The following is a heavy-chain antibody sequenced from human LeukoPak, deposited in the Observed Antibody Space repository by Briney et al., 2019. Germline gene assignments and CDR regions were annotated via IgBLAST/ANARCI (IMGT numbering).Heavy chain of an antibody. V-gene: IGHV3-11*01. CDR2: IWNSGSTI. D-gene: IGHD3-16*01. CDR1: GFTFSDHY. J-gene: IGHJ4*02. Sequence: GGSPRLSCAASGFTFSDHYMSWIRQAPGKGLEWVSYIWNSGSTIYYADSVKGRFTISRDNAKNSLYLQMNSLRAEDTAVYYCARGHYGLDYWGQGTMVTVSS. CDR3: ARGHYGLDY.